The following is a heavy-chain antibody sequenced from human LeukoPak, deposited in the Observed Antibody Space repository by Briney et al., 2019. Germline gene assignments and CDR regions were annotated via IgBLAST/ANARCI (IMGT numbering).Heavy chain of an antibody. CDR3: ARAPPYSSSWTGYGY. CDR2: IMYDGTNK. Sequence: GGSLRLSCAASGFTFSNYAMHWVRQAPGKGLEWVAYIMYDGTNKYYADSVKGRFTISRDNAKNSLYLQMNSLRAEDTAVYYCARAPPYSSSWTGYGYWGQGTLVTVSS. V-gene: IGHV3-30*02. D-gene: IGHD6-13*01. CDR1: GFTFSNYA. J-gene: IGHJ4*02.